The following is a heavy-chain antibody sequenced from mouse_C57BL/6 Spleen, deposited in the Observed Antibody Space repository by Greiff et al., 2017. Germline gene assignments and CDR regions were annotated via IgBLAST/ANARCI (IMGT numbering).Heavy chain of an antibody. D-gene: IGHD2-5*01. CDR1: GYTFTSYW. CDR3: ARRTSNYVGYFDV. Sequence: QVHVKQPGAELVRPGSSVKLSCKASGYTFTSYWMHWVKQRPIQGLEWIGNIDPSDSETHYNQKFKDKATLTVDKSSSTAYMQLSSLTSEDSAVYYCARRTSNYVGYFDVWGTGTTVTVSS. CDR2: IDPSDSET. J-gene: IGHJ1*03. V-gene: IGHV1-52*01.